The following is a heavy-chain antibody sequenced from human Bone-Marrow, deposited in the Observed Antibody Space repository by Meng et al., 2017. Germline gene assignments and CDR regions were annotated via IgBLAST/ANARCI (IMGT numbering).Heavy chain of an antibody. Sequence: HGQLLRPGAGVKKPGPSVKCSCKASGYTFPYYWLHWVRRAPGQGLEWMGRINPKSGDTHYAQRFQGRVTMTGDTSISTAYMELSGLRSDDTAMYYCARDEDISAAGKLFGDYWGQGTLVTVSS. J-gene: IGHJ4*02. V-gene: IGHV1-2*06. CDR2: INPKSGDT. CDR1: GYTFPYYW. CDR3: ARDEDISAAGKLFGDY. D-gene: IGHD6-13*01.